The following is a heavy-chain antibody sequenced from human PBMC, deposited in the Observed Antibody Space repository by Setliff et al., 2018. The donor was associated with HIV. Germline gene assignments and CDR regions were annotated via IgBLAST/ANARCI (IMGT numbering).Heavy chain of an antibody. V-gene: IGHV1-69*05. D-gene: IGHD6-19*01. Sequence: SVKVSCKAYGDTLTNYALSWVRQAPGQGLEWMGGIIPLFGTEDYAQKFQGRVTMTTDTSTSTAYMELRSLRSDDTAVYYCARGSCSGCYLSDYWGLGTLVTVSS. CDR3: ARGSCSGCYLSDY. CDR2: IIPLFGTE. J-gene: IGHJ4*02. CDR1: GDTLTNYA.